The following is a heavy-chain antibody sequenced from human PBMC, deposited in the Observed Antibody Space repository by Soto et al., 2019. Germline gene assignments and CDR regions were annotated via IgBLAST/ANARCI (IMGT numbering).Heavy chain of an antibody. CDR1: GGTFSSYT. Sequence: GASVKVSCKASGGTFSSYTISWVRQAPGQGLEWMGRIIPILGIANYAQKFQGRVTITADKSTSTAYMELSSLRSEDTAVYYCAQRGYCSGGSCLRGDAFDIWGQGTMVTVSS. D-gene: IGHD2-15*01. V-gene: IGHV1-69*02. CDR2: IIPILGIA. CDR3: AQRGYCSGGSCLRGDAFDI. J-gene: IGHJ3*02.